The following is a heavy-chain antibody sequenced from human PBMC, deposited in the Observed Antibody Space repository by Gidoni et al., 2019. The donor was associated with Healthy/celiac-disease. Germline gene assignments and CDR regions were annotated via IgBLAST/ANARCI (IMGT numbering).Heavy chain of an antibody. CDR3: ARHGRGYNNFDY. CDR1: GGSISSSSYY. CDR2: IYYSGST. Sequence: QLQLQESGPGLVKPSETLSLTCTVSGGSISSSSYYWGWIRQPPGKGLEWIGSIYYSGSTYYNPSLKSRVTISVDTSKNQFSLKLSSVTAADTAVYYCARHGRGYNNFDYWGQGTLVTVSS. V-gene: IGHV4-39*01. J-gene: IGHJ4*02. D-gene: IGHD1-1*01.